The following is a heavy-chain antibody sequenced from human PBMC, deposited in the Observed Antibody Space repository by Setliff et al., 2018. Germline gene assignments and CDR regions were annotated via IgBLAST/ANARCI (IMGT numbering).Heavy chain of an antibody. J-gene: IGHJ3*02. CDR1: GFTFTDYG. D-gene: IGHD3-10*01. CDR3: ARDLNRWFGEFAFDI. Sequence: ASVKVSCKSSGFTFTDYGITWVRQVPGQGLEWMGWINNYNLNTQYAQKFQGRVTVTTDTSTTTAYMELSRLRSDDTAVYYCARDLNRWFGEFAFDIWGQGTMVTVSS. CDR2: INNYNLNT. V-gene: IGHV1-18*01.